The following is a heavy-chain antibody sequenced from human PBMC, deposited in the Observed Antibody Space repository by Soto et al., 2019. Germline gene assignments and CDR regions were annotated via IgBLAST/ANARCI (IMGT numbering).Heavy chain of an antibody. Sequence: EVPLLESGGGLVQPGGSLSLSCAASGFTFNNYAMSWVRRAPGRGVEWVSAISSRGETTFYADSVKGRFTISRDNSKSTVDQQMGSLTPEDTALCYFTNSFSPSGTDWQSHFAQWCQGAVVIVSS. CDR2: ISSRGETT. CDR3: TNSFSPSGTDWQSHFAQ. CDR1: GFTFNNYA. D-gene: IGHD3-9*01. V-gene: IGHV3-23*01. J-gene: IGHJ4*02.